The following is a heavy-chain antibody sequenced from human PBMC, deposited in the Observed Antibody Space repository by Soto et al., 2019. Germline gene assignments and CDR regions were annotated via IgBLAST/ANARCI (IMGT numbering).Heavy chain of an antibody. J-gene: IGHJ6*02. CDR3: ARLALYYDILTGYLLYYYGMDV. CDR1: GGSFSGYY. Sequence: SETLSLTCAVYGGSFSGYYWSWIRQPPGKGLEWIGEINHSGSTNYNPSLKSRVTISVDTSKNQFSLKLSSVTAADTAVYYCARLALYYDILTGYLLYYYGMDVWGQGTTVTVSS. CDR2: INHSGST. D-gene: IGHD3-9*01. V-gene: IGHV4-34*01.